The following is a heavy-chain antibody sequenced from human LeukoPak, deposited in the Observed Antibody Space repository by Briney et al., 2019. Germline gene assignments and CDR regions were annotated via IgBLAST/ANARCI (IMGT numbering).Heavy chain of an antibody. CDR1: GFTFRNYA. Sequence: AGGSLRLSCAASGFTFRNYAMAWVRQAPGKGLEWVSGITGNGDKIYYADSVKGRFTISRDDAKNSLYLQMNSLRVEDTAVYYCARERHTFDPWGQGTLVTVSS. CDR2: ITGNGDKI. V-gene: IGHV3-23*01. D-gene: IGHD6-25*01. CDR3: ARERHTFDP. J-gene: IGHJ5*02.